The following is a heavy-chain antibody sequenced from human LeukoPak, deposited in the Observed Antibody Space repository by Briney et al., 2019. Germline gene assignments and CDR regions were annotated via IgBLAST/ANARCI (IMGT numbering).Heavy chain of an antibody. J-gene: IGHJ4*02. CDR2: IYHSGST. D-gene: IGHD2-8*01. V-gene: IGHV4-38-2*02. CDR1: GYSISSGYY. CDR3: ARDFCTNGVCYYFDY. Sequence: SETLSLACTVSGYSISSGYYWGWIRQPPGKGLEWIGSIYHSGSTYYNPSLKSRVTISVDTSKNQFSLKLSSVTAADTAVYYCARDFCTNGVCYYFDYWGQGTLVTVSS.